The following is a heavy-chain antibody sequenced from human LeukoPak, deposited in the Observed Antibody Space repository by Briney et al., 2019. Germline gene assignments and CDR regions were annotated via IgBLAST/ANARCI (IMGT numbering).Heavy chain of an antibody. D-gene: IGHD6-19*01. J-gene: IGHJ4*02. Sequence: ATVKVSCKASGYTFTGYYMHWVRQAPGQGLEWMGWINPNSGGTNYAQKFQGWVTMTRDTSISTAYMELSRLRSDDTAVYYCARVRAGSGWDYWGQGTLVTVSS. V-gene: IGHV1-2*04. CDR2: INPNSGGT. CDR3: ARVRAGSGWDY. CDR1: GYTFTGYY.